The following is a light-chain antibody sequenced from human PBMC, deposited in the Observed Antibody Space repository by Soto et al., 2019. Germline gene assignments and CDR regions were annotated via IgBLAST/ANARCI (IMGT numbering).Light chain of an antibody. CDR3: QQSFRSRT. J-gene: IGKJ1*01. V-gene: IGKV1-39*01. CDR2: AAS. CDR1: QSVSGY. Sequence: EIQMTQSPSSLSASVGDSVTITCRANQSVSGYLNWYRHKPGQAPXXLIYAASSLQSGVPSRFSGRGFGTEFILTISSLPHEDSATFCCQQSFRSRTFGQGTKVDIK.